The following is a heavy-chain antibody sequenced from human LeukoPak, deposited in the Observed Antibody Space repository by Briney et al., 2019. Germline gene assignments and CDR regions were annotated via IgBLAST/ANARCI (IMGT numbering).Heavy chain of an antibody. CDR1: GFAFSGYS. CDR2: ISGSSAYK. Sequence: PGGSLRLSCAASGFAFSGYSMNWVRQAPGKGPEWVSFISGSSAYKYYSDSAKGRFTISRDNAKNSLYLQMNSLRAEDTAVYYCARGRREGYCSGGSCHTPWGQGTLVTVSS. V-gene: IGHV3-21*01. D-gene: IGHD2-15*01. J-gene: IGHJ5*02. CDR3: ARGRREGYCSGGSCHTP.